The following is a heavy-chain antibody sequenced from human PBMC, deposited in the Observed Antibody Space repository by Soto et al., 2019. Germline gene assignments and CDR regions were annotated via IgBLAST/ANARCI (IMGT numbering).Heavy chain of an antibody. CDR2: IYYSGST. J-gene: IGHJ6*03. CDR1: GGSISSYY. V-gene: IGHV4-59*01. D-gene: IGHD3-3*01. Sequence: PSETLSLTCTVSGGSISSYYGSWIRQPPGKGLEWIGYIYYSGSTNYNPSLKSRVTISVDTSKNQFSLKLSSVTAADTAVYYCARVHYDFWSGYYTDYYYYMDVWGKGTTVTVSS. CDR3: ARVHYDFWSGYYTDYYYYMDV.